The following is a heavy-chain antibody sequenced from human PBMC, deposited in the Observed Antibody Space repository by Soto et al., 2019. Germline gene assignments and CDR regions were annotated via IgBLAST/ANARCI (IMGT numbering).Heavy chain of an antibody. Sequence: QVQLVQSGAEVKKPGSSVKVSCKASGGTFSSYTISWVRQAPGQGLEWMGRIIPILGIANYAQKFQGRVXXXXXXXXXXXXXXXXXXXXXXXXXXXXXXXSSGYLDAFDIWGQGTMVTVSS. CDR1: GGTFSSYT. CDR2: IIPILGIA. CDR3: XXXSSGYLDAFDI. J-gene: IGHJ3*02. V-gene: IGHV1-69*02. D-gene: IGHD3-22*01.